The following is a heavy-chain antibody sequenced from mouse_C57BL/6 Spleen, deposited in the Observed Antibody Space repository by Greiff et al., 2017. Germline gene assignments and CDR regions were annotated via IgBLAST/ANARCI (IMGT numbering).Heavy chain of an antibody. D-gene: IGHD4-1*01. CDR1: GYTFTDYY. CDR2: INPNNGGT. CDR3: ARGTGTRVYAMDY. V-gene: IGHV1-26*01. Sequence: VQLQQSGPELVKPGASVKISCKASGYTFTDYYMNWVKQSHGKSLEWIGDINPNNGGTSYNQKFKGKATLTVDKSSSTAYMELRSLTSEDSAVYYCARGTGTRVYAMDYWGQGTSVTVSS. J-gene: IGHJ4*01.